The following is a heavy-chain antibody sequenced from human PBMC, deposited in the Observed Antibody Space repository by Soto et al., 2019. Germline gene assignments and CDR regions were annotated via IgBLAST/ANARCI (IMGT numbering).Heavy chain of an antibody. J-gene: IGHJ4*02. CDR1: GYTFTSYY. CDR2: INPSGGST. V-gene: IGHV1-46*01. D-gene: IGHD6-6*01. CDR3: ARDILFSAYSSSSGNFDC. Sequence: GASVKVSCKASGYTFTSYYMHWVRQAPGQGLEWMGIINPSGGSTSYAQKFQGRVTMTRDTSTSTVYMELSSLRSEDTAVYYCARDILFSAYSSSSGNFDCWGQGTLVTVSS.